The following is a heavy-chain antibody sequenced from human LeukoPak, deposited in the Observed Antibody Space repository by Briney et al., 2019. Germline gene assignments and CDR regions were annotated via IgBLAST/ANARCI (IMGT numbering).Heavy chain of an antibody. CDR1: GFTFSSYA. D-gene: IGHD6-13*01. V-gene: IGHV3-30*02. CDR3: AKADSSSWSRPGDAFDI. CDR2: IRYDGSNK. Sequence: GGSLRLSCAASGFTFSSYAMHWVRQAPGKGLEWVAFIRYDGSNKYYADSVKGRFTISRDNSKNTLYLQMNSLRAEDTAVYYCAKADSSSWSRPGDAFDIWGQGTMVTVSS. J-gene: IGHJ3*02.